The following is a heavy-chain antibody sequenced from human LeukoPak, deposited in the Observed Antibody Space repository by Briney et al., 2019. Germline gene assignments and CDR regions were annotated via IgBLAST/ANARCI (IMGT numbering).Heavy chain of an antibody. D-gene: IGHD2-2*01. CDR1: GGSISSYY. CDR2: IYTSGST. Sequence: SETLSLTCTVSGGSISSYYWSWIRQPAGKGLEWIGRIYTSGSTNYIHSLKSRVTMSVDTSKNQFSLKLSSVTAADTAVYYCAREGYCSSTSCYLLDYYYYYMDVWGKGTTVTVSS. J-gene: IGHJ6*03. CDR3: AREGYCSSTSCYLLDYYYYYMDV. V-gene: IGHV4-4*07.